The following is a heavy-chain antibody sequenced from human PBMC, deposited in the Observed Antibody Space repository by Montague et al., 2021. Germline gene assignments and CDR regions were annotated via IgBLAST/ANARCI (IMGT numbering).Heavy chain of an antibody. J-gene: IGHJ6*03. CDR2: VSHGGRT. V-gene: IGHV4-38-2*02. CDR1: RSLINSDYY. Sequence: SETLSLTCTVSRSLINSDYYWCWIRQPPGKGLEWMGSVSHGGRTYYNPSLKSRVTISVDTSNNHFSLTLSSVTAADTAMYYCARERDRYYYMDIWGKGTTITVSS. CDR3: ARERDRYYYMDI.